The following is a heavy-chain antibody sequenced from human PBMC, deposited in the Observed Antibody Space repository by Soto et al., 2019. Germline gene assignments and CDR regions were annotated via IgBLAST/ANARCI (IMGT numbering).Heavy chain of an antibody. V-gene: IGHV3-30*04. CDR2: ISYDGTNK. CDR3: ARDFSTFDI. D-gene: IGHD6-13*01. CDR1: RFTFSNYA. Sequence: VESGGGVVQPGRSLRVSCAASRFTFSNYAMHWVRQALGKGLEWVAGISYDGTNKYYADSVKGRFTISRDNSKNTLYLQMNSLRSEDTAVYYCARDFSTFDIWGQGTMVTVSS. J-gene: IGHJ3*02.